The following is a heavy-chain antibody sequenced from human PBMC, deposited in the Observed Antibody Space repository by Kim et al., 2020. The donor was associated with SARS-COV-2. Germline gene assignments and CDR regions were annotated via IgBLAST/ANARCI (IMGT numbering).Heavy chain of an antibody. V-gene: IGHV4-39*01. D-gene: IGHD6-13*01. CDR3: ASDLTNSSLFDY. Sequence: SETLSLTCSVFGDSINSRSYYWGWIRQPPGKGLEWIGSIYYSGTTYYNPSLKSRVTISVDTSKNQFSLKLSSVTAADTAVYYCASDLTNSSLFDYWGQGTLVTVSS. CDR1: GDSINSRSYY. CDR2: IYYSGTT. J-gene: IGHJ4*02.